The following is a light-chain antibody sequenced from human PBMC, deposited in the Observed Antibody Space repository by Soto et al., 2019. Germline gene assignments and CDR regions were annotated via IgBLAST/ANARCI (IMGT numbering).Light chain of an antibody. CDR2: GAS. J-gene: IGKJ1*01. CDR3: QHHNSYSQT. Sequence: DIQLTQSPPTLSASVGDRVAITCRASQSIRYYLAWYQQMPGKAPKLLIYGASSLQSGVPSRFSGSGSGTALTLPISSLQTDDFETYFCQHHNSYSQTFGQGTKVEIK. CDR1: QSIRYY. V-gene: IGKV1-5*01.